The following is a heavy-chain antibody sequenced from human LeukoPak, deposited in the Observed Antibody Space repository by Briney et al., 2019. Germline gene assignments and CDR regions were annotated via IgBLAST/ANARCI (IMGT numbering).Heavy chain of an antibody. D-gene: IGHD5-18*01. CDR3: ARADGGYSYGGGLDY. J-gene: IGHJ4*02. CDR2: INPSGGST. Sequence: ASVKVSCKASGYTFTSYYMHWVRQAPGQGLEWMGIINPSGGSTSYAQKFQGRVTMTRDTSTSTVYMELSSLRSEDTAVYYCARADGGYSYGGGLDYWGQGTLVTVSS. CDR1: GYTFTSYY. V-gene: IGHV1-46*01.